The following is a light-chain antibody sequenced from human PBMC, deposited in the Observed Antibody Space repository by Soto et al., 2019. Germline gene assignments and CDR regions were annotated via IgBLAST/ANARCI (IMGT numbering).Light chain of an antibody. J-gene: IGLJ2*01. Sequence: QSVLTQPPSASGTPGQTVTISCSGSSSNIGSNSVNWFQHLPGAVPKLLIFSNHQRPSGVPDRFSGSKSGTSASLAISGLQTEDEADYYCGTWDSSLSAIIFGGGTKLTVL. CDR1: SSNIGSNS. CDR3: GTWDSSLSAII. CDR2: SNH. V-gene: IGLV1-44*01.